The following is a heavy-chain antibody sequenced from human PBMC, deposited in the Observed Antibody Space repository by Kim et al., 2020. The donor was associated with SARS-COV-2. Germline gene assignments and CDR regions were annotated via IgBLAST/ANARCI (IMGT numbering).Heavy chain of an antibody. CDR1: GFDFSSQA. J-gene: IGHJ4*02. CDR3: AKGHGDH. CDR2: IESDGGDP. Sequence: GGSLRLSCLDSGFDFSSQAMSWVRQAPGKGLEWVSVIESDGGDPFSADSLKGRFTISRDNSKRTLYLQMNSLRADDTAIYYCAKGHGDHWGQGTLVTVSS. V-gene: IGHV3-23*01.